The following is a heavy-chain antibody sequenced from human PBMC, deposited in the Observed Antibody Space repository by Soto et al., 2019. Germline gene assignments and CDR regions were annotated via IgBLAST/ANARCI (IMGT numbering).Heavy chain of an antibody. D-gene: IGHD4-17*01. CDR2: ISYDGSNK. Sequence: QVQLVESGGGVVQPGRSLRLSCAASGFTFSSYAMHWFRQAPGKGLEWVAVISYDGSNKYYADSVKGRFTISRDNSKNTLYLQMDSLRAEDTAVYYCARDRHGDYPYYYYGMDVWGQGTTVTVSS. J-gene: IGHJ6*02. CDR1: GFTFSSYA. V-gene: IGHV3-30-3*01. CDR3: ARDRHGDYPYYYYGMDV.